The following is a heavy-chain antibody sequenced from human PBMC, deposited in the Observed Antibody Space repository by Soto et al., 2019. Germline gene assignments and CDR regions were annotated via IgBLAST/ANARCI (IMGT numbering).Heavy chain of an antibody. J-gene: IGHJ4*02. CDR3: ARGNLARRKHLDV. V-gene: IGHV1-3*01. CDR1: GYSLTNFA. Sequence: QVQLVQSETEVKKPGDSVRVSCRASGYSLTNFAMHWVRRAPGHRLEWMGWINGGNGDTRFSHEFQGRVAITRDTSANTAYMTLTSLRSEDTAVYYCARGNLARRKHLDVWGQGTLAIVSS. CDR2: INGGNGDT.